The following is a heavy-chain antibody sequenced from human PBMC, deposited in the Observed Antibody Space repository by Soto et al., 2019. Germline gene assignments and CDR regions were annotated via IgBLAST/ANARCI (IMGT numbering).Heavy chain of an antibody. CDR1: DGSISSYY. CDR3: ACTKRRLSFDC. D-gene: IGHD2-2*01. CDR2: IYYSGST. J-gene: IGHJ4*02. V-gene: IGHV4-59*01. Sequence: PSQTLSLTCTVSDGSISSYYWSWIRQPPGKGLEWIGYIYYSGSTNYNPSLKSRLTISVDTSKNQFSLKLSSVTAADTAVYYCACTKRRLSFDCWGQGTLVTVSS.